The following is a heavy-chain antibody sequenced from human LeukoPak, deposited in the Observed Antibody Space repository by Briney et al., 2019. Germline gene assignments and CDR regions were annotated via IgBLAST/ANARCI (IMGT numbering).Heavy chain of an antibody. D-gene: IGHD3-22*01. J-gene: IGHJ4*02. Sequence: GGSLRLSCAASGFTFSSYSMNWVRQAPGKGLEWGSSISSSSSYIYYADSVKGRFTISRDNAKNPLYLQMNSLRAEDTAVYYCARDVYYDSSGYYLWGQGTLVTVSS. CDR1: GFTFSSYS. V-gene: IGHV3-21*01. CDR2: ISSSSSYI. CDR3: ARDVYYDSSGYYL.